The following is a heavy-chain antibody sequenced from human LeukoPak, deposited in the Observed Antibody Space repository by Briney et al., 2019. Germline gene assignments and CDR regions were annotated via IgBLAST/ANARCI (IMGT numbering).Heavy chain of an antibody. D-gene: IGHD1-26*01. Sequence: SQTLSLTCTVSGDSIGSGEYYWSWIRQPPGKGLEWIGYIYYSGSTYYNPSLKSRVTISVDTSKNQFSLKLSSVTAADTAVYYCARERVVGAGVDYWGQGTLVTVSS. V-gene: IGHV4-30-4*08. CDR3: ARERVVGAGVDY. CDR1: GDSIGSGEYY. CDR2: IYYSGST. J-gene: IGHJ4*02.